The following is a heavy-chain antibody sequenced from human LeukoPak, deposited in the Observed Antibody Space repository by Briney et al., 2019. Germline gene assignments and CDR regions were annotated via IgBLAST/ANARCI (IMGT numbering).Heavy chain of an antibody. Sequence: GESLKISCKGSGYSFPNYWIGWVRQMPGKGLEWMRIIYPGDSDTRYSPSFQDQVTISVDKSISTAYLQWSSLKASDTAMYYCAGGPYAYTSSATLGSYNWFDPWGQGSLVTVSS. V-gene: IGHV5-51*01. CDR3: AGGPYAYTSSATLGSYNWFDP. CDR1: GYSFPNYW. D-gene: IGHD2-2*02. CDR2: IYPGDSDT. J-gene: IGHJ5*02.